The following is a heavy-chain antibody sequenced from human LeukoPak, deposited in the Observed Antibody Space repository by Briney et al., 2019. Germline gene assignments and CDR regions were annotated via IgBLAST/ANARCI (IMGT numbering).Heavy chain of an antibody. V-gene: IGHV3-23*01. D-gene: IGHD3-10*02. CDR1: GFTFSSYA. CDR2: ISGSGGST. CDR3: AKDMFSVGFFDY. Sequence: GSLRISSAASGFTFSSYAMSWVRQAPGKGLEWVSAISGSGGSTYYADSVKGRFTISRDNSKNTLYLQMNSLRAEDTAVYYCAKDMFSVGFFDYWGQGTLVTVSS. J-gene: IGHJ4*02.